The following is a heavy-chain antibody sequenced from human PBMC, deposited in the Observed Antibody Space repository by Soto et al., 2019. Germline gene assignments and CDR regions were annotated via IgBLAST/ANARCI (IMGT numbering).Heavy chain of an antibody. Sequence: ASMKVSCKVSGYTLTELSMHWVRQAPGKGPEWMGGFDPEDGETIYAQKFQGRVTMTEDTSTDTAYMELSSLRSEDTAVYYCATDLKYSSGWYRGYYYYGTDVWGQGTTVTVSS. V-gene: IGHV1-24*01. CDR2: FDPEDGET. CDR1: GYTLTELS. CDR3: ATDLKYSSGWYRGYYYYGTDV. J-gene: IGHJ6*02. D-gene: IGHD6-19*01.